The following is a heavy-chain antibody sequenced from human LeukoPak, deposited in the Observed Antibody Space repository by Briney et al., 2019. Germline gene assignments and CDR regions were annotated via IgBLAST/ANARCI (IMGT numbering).Heavy chain of an antibody. V-gene: IGHV3-11*04. D-gene: IGHD1-1*01. Sequence: GGSVRPSCAASGFTFSDNYMTWVRQAPGKGLEWLSYISGNGGVIQYADSVKGRFTISRDNAKNLLYLQMDSLRVEDTAIYYCARDPRTVRIWGQGTLVTVSS. CDR1: GFTFSDNY. J-gene: IGHJ4*02. CDR2: ISGNGGVI. CDR3: ARDPRTVRI.